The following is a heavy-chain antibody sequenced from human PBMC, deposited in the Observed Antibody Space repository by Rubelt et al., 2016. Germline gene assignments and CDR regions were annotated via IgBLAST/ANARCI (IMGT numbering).Heavy chain of an antibody. J-gene: IGHJ5*02. CDR1: GFTFSTAW. Sequence: GGLVQPGGSLRLSCAASGFTFSTAWLSWVRQAPGKGLAWVSVIYSAGSTNYADSVKGRFTIPRDDSQNTLYLQMNSLRAEDTAVYYCARGGGSYWFDPWGQGTLVTVSS. CDR3: ARGGGSYWFDP. CDR2: IYSAGST. V-gene: IGHV3-66*01. D-gene: IGHD1-26*01.